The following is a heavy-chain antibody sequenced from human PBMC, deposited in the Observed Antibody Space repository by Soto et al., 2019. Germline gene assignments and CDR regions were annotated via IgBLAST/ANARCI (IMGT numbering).Heavy chain of an antibody. CDR3: VREGYCRGGSCSIFDY. Sequence: GGSLRLSCEGFGFTFSDYPMPWVRQAPGKGLEWVAVISYGGSNKYYADSVKGRFTISRDNSRNTLYLQRSSLRAGDTAVYYCVREGYCRGGSCSIFDYWGQGTLVTVSS. J-gene: IGHJ4*02. CDR1: GFTFSDYP. D-gene: IGHD2-15*01. V-gene: IGHV3-30-3*01. CDR2: ISYGGSNK.